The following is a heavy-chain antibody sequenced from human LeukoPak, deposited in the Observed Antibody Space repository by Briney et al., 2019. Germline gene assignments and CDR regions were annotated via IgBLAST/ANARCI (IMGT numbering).Heavy chain of an antibody. CDR3: TRAATYYYDSSGYYPYAFDI. D-gene: IGHD3-22*01. CDR2: ISSSSSTI. Sequence: GGSLRLSCAASGFTFSSYSMNWVRQAPGKGLEWVSYISSSSSTIYYADSVKGRFTISRDNAKNSLYLQLNSLRAEDTTVYYWTRAATYYYDSSGYYPYAFDIWGQGTMVTVSS. CDR1: GFTFSSYS. V-gene: IGHV3-48*01. J-gene: IGHJ3*02.